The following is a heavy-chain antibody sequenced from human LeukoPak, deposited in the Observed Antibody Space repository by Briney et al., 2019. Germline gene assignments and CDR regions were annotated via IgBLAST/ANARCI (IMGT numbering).Heavy chain of an antibody. D-gene: IGHD3-10*01. V-gene: IGHV1-24*01. CDR3: ATAGKGMVRGVIRTSGFPL. CDR2: FDPEDGET. J-gene: IGHJ4*02. CDR1: GYTLTELS. Sequence: ASVKVSCKVSGYTLTELSMHWVRQAPGKGLEWMGGFDPEDGETIYAQKFQGRVTMTEDTSTDTAYMELSSLRSEDTAVYYCATAGKGMVRGVIRTSGFPLWGQGTLVTVSS.